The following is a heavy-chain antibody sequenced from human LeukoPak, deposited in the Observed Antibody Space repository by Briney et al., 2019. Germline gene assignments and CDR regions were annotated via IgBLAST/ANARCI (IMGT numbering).Heavy chain of an antibody. Sequence: GGSLRLSCAASGFTFSSHSMNWVRQAPGKGLEWVSYISSSSSTIYYADSVKGRFTISRDNAENSLYLQMNSLRAEDTAVYYCARGAYYYEDWGQGTLVTVSS. CDR3: ARGAYYYED. CDR2: ISSSSSTI. CDR1: GFTFSSHS. D-gene: IGHD3-22*01. V-gene: IGHV3-48*01. J-gene: IGHJ4*02.